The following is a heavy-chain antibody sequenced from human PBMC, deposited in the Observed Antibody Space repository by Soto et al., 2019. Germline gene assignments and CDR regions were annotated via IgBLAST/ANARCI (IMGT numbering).Heavy chain of an antibody. CDR3: ARDLSITMVRGVSWFDP. Sequence: GGSLRLSCAASGFTFSSYAMHWVRQAPGKGLEWVAVISYDGSNKYYADSVKGRFTISRDNSKNTLYLQMNSLRAEDTAVYYCARDLSITMVRGVSWFDPWGQGTLVTVSS. CDR2: ISYDGSNK. D-gene: IGHD3-10*01. J-gene: IGHJ5*02. V-gene: IGHV3-30-3*01. CDR1: GFTFSSYA.